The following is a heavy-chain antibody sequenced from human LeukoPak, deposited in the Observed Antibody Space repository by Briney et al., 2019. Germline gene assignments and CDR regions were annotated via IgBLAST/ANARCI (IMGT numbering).Heavy chain of an antibody. CDR3: ERDKIAAAGTPAPLGY. J-gene: IGHJ4*02. CDR1: GFTFSSDA. D-gene: IGHD6-13*01. Sequence: GGSLRLSCAASGFTFSSDAMHWVRQAPGKGLEWVAVISYDGSNKYYADSVKGRFTISRDNSKNTLYLQMNSLRAEDTAVYYCERDKIAAAGTPAPLGYWGQGTLVTVSS. V-gene: IGHV3-30*04. CDR2: ISYDGSNK.